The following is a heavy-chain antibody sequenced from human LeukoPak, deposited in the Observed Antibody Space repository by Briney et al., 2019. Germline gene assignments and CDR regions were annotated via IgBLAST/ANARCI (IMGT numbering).Heavy chain of an antibody. CDR2: IYHAGST. D-gene: IGHD3-9*01. CDR3: ARFSTNYNFFTGTYVVHWYFDV. CDR1: GDSISSSNY. V-gene: IGHV4-4*02. Sequence: PSETLSLTCVVSGDSISSSNYWSWVRQPPGKGLEWIGEIYHAGSTNYIPSLKSRVTISVDTSRNQFSLKLNSVNAADTAVYYCARFSTNYNFFTGTYVVHWYFDVWGRGTLVTVSS. J-gene: IGHJ2*01.